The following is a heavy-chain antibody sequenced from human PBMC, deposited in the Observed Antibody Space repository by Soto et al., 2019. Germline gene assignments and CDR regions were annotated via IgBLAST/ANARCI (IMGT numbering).Heavy chain of an antibody. Sequence: EVQLLESGGGLVQPVGSLRLSCSASGFTFSSHDMIWVRQAPGKGLEWVSGVSGGGITSYADSEKGRFTISRDKSRNTLYLQMNSLRVEDTAVYYCVKGFWGDYWGQGTLVTVSS. CDR1: GFTFSSHD. CDR3: VKGFWGDY. V-gene: IGHV3-23*01. D-gene: IGHD3-16*01. CDR2: VSGGGIT. J-gene: IGHJ4*02.